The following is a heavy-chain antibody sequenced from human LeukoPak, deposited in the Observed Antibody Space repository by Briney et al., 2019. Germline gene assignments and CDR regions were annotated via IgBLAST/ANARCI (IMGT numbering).Heavy chain of an antibody. CDR2: IYYNEYT. Sequence: PSETLSLTCTVSGGSISSYYWGWIRQPPGKGLEWIGSIYYNEYTYYNPSLKSRVTISVDTSKNQFSLKLSSVTAADTAVYYCARHEYGGSYYGLSWFDPWGPGTLVTVSS. J-gene: IGHJ5*02. V-gene: IGHV4-39*01. CDR3: ARHEYGGSYYGLSWFDP. D-gene: IGHD1-26*01. CDR1: GGSISSYY.